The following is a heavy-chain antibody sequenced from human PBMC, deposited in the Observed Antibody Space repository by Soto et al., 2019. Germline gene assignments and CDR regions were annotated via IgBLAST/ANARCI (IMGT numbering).Heavy chain of an antibody. J-gene: IGHJ4*02. CDR3: ARSFAY. CDR2: ISSDGSKK. Sequence: QVQLVESGGGVVQPGRSLRLSCEASGFTFSTYGMHWVRQAPGKGLQWVAVISSDGSKKYYADSVKGRFTISRDNSKNSLYLQMNSLRAEDTAVYYCARSFAYWGQGSLVTVSS. V-gene: IGHV3-30*01. CDR1: GFTFSTYG.